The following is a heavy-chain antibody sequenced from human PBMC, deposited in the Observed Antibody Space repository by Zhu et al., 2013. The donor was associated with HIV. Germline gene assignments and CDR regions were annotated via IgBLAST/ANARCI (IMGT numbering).Heavy chain of an antibody. V-gene: IGHV1-2*02. D-gene: IGHD3-10*01. CDR3: ARDKDMGFGQGSYDS. J-gene: IGHJ5*01. CDR2: ISPKTGDT. CDR1: GYTFTNFY. Sequence: QVHLVQSGAEVRKPGASVKVSCKASGYTFTNFYVHWIRQARGQGLECMGWISPKTGDTMIMENFRGRVTMTRDTSINTIYLDVSRLTSDDTAFYYCARDKDMGFGQGSYDSWGHGTLVTVSS.